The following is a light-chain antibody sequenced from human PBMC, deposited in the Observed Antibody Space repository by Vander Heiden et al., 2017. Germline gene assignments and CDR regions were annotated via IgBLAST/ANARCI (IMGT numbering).Light chain of an antibody. Sequence: DIVMAQSPDSLAVSLGERATINCKSSQSVLYSSHNKNYLAWYQQTPGQPPKLLIYWASTRESGFPDRFSGSGSGTYFPLTCSSLQAEDVAVYYCQQDYTTPRTFGQGSKVEIK. CDR3: QQDYTTPRT. V-gene: IGKV4-1*01. CDR2: WAS. J-gene: IGKJ1*01. CDR1: QSVLYSSHNKNY.